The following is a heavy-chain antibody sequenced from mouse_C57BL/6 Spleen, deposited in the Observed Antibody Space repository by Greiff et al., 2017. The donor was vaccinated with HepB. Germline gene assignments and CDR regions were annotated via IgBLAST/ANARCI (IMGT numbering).Heavy chain of an antibody. CDR1: GFTFSDYG. CDR3: ARNGGYYYAVDY. Sequence: EVKLVESGGGLVKPGGSLKLSCAASGFTFSDYGMHWVRQAPEKGLEWVAYISSGSSTIYYADTVKGRFTISRDNAKNTLFLQMTSLRSEDTAMYYCARNGGYYYAVDYWGQGTSVTVSS. CDR2: ISSGSSTI. V-gene: IGHV5-17*01. J-gene: IGHJ4*01.